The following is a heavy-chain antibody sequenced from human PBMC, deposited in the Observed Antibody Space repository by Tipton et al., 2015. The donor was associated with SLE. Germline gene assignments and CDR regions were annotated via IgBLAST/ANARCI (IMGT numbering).Heavy chain of an antibody. CDR1: GSTFDDYG. V-gene: IGHV3-20*04. Sequence: SLRLSCAASGSTFDDYGMSWVRQAPGKGLEWVSGINWNGGSTGYADPVKGRFTITRDNAKNYLYLQMNSLRAEDTALYYCAREIQEWFGADAVDIWRRGIMVTVSS. D-gene: IGHD3-10*01. J-gene: IGHJ3*02. CDR2: INWNGGST. CDR3: AREIQEWFGADAVDI.